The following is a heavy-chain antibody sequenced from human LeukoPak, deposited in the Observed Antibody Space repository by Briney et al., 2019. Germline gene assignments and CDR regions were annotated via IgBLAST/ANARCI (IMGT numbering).Heavy chain of an antibody. J-gene: IGHJ4*02. Sequence: GGSLRLSCAASGFTFSSHWMSWVRQAPGTGLEWVANIKQDGSEKYYVDSVKGRFTISRDNAKNSLFLQMNSLRAEDTAVYYCAKDGYYDILTGYSRFDYWGQGTLVTVSS. V-gene: IGHV3-7*03. CDR3: AKDGYYDILTGYSRFDY. CDR2: IKQDGSEK. D-gene: IGHD3-9*01. CDR1: GFTFSSHW.